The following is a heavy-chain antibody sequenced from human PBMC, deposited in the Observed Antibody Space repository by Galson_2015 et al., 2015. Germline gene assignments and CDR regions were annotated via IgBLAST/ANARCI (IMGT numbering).Heavy chain of an antibody. D-gene: IGHD3-22*01. Sequence: SLRLSCAASGFTFSSYSMNWVRQAPGKGLEWVSSISSSSSYIYYADSVKGRFTISRDNAKNSLYLQMNSLRAEDTAVYYCARDSGSEGGSSGYYYPLDWYFDLWGRGTLVTVSS. CDR1: GFTFSSYS. CDR2: ISSSSSYI. J-gene: IGHJ2*01. CDR3: ARDSGSEGGSSGYYYPLDWYFDL. V-gene: IGHV3-21*01.